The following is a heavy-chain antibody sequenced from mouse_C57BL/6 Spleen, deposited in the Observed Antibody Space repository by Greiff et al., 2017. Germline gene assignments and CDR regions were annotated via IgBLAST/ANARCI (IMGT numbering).Heavy chain of an antibody. CDR2: IYPGDGDT. Sequence: QVQLKESGPELVKPGASVKISCKASGYAFSSSWMNWVKQRPGKGLEWIGRIYPGDGDTNYNGKFKGKATLTADKSSSTAYMQLSSLTSEDSAVYFCAKRSDGGSFYYYAMDYWGQGTSVTVSS. V-gene: IGHV1-82*01. CDR1: GYAFSSSW. J-gene: IGHJ4*01. D-gene: IGHD1-1*01. CDR3: AKRSDGGSFYYYAMDY.